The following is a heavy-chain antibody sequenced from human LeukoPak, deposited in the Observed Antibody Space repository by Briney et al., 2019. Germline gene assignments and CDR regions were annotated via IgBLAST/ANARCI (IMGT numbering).Heavy chain of an antibody. CDR1: GFTFSSYA. D-gene: IGHD3-3*01. Sequence: PGGSLRLSCAASGFTFSSYAMSWVRQAPGKGLEWVSAISGSGGSTYYADSVKGRFTISRDNSKNTLYLQINRLRAEDTAVYYCAKDPPNYDFWSGYIDYWGQGTLVTVSS. CDR2: ISGSGGST. J-gene: IGHJ4*02. CDR3: AKDPPNYDFWSGYIDY. V-gene: IGHV3-23*01.